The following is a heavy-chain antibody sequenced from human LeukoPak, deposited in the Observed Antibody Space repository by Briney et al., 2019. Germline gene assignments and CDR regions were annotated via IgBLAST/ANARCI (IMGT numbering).Heavy chain of an antibody. D-gene: IGHD3-22*01. CDR1: GFTFSTYW. V-gene: IGHV3-74*01. CDR2: INGDGSST. CDR3: AKDRSAYYYDSSGFYPDAFDI. Sequence: GGSLRLSCAASGFTFSTYWMYWVRQAPGKGLVWVSRINGDGSSTSYADSVKGRFTISRDNDKNTLYLQMNSLRVEDTAVYYCAKDRSAYYYDSSGFYPDAFDIWGQGTMVTVSS. J-gene: IGHJ3*02.